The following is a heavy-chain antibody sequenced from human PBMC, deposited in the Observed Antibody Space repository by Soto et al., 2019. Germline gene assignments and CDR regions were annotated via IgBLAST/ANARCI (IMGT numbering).Heavy chain of an antibody. CDR3: ARVDCSGAYFDS. CDR2: IYYTGST. V-gene: IGHV4-59*01. Sequence: QVQLQESGPGLVKPSETLSLTCTVSGGSISSYYWSWIRQPPGKGLEWIAYIYYTGSTNYNPSLKSRVSLSADTSKNQFSLKLSSVTAADTAMYYCARVDCSGAYFDSWGQGTLVTVSS. CDR1: GGSISSYY. J-gene: IGHJ4*02. D-gene: IGHD2-15*01.